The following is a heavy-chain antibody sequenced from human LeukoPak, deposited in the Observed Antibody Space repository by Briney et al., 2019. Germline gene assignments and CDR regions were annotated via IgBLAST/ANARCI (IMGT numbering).Heavy chain of an antibody. CDR1: GFTFSSYA. CDR3: ARDDSSSWYYFDY. Sequence: PGRSLRLSCAASGFTFSSYAMHWVRQAPGKGLEWVAVISYDGSNKYYADSVKGRFTISRDNSKSTLYLQMNSLRAEDTAVYYCARDDSSSWYYFDYWGQGTLVTVSS. CDR2: ISYDGSNK. J-gene: IGHJ4*02. D-gene: IGHD6-13*01. V-gene: IGHV3-30*04.